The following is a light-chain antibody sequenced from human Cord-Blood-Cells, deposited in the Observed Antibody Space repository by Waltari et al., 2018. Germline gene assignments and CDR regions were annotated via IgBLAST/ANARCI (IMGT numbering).Light chain of an antibody. CDR1: SGHSSYA. V-gene: IGLV4-69*01. J-gene: IGLJ3*02. CDR2: LNSDGSH. CDR3: QTWGTGIHWV. Sequence: QLVLTQSPSASASLGASVKPTSTLRSGHSSYAIAWLQPQPEKGPRYLMKLNSDGSHSKGDGIPDRFSGSSSGAERYLTISSLQSEDEADYCCQTWGTGIHWVFGGGTKLTVL.